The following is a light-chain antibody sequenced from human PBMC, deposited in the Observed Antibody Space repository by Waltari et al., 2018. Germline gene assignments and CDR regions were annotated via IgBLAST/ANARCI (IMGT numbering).Light chain of an antibody. Sequence: EIVMTPSPATLSVSPGERATLSCRASQSVSSNLAWYQQKPGQAPRLLIYGASTRATGIPARFSGSGSGTEFTLTISSLQSEDFAVYYCQQYNNWPPEITFGQGTRLEIK. V-gene: IGKV3-15*01. CDR1: QSVSSN. J-gene: IGKJ5*01. CDR3: QQYNNWPPEIT. CDR2: GAS.